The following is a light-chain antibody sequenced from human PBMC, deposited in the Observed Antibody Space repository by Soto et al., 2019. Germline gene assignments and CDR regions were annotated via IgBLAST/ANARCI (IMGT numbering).Light chain of an antibody. Sequence: ILMTQSPATLSVSPGERATRSCRASQSVSNDLAWYQQKPGQAPRLLIYDASTRATGIQARFSGSGSGTEFTLTISGLQSEDFAVYYCQQYNNWPPRTFGQGTKVEIK. V-gene: IGKV3-15*01. CDR2: DAS. CDR3: QQYNNWPPRT. CDR1: QSVSND. J-gene: IGKJ1*01.